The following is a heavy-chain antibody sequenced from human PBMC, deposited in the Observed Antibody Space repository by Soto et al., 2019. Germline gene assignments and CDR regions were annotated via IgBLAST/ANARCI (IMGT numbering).Heavy chain of an antibody. Sequence: GESLKLSCKGSGYSFTSYWIGWVRQIPGKGLEWMGIIYPGDSDTRYSPSFQGQVTISADKSISTAYLQWSSLKASDTAMYYCAREIVVPAATFYYYYGMDVWGQGTTVTVSS. CDR1: GYSFTSYW. D-gene: IGHD2-2*01. CDR3: AREIVVPAATFYYYYGMDV. J-gene: IGHJ6*02. V-gene: IGHV5-51*01. CDR2: IYPGDSDT.